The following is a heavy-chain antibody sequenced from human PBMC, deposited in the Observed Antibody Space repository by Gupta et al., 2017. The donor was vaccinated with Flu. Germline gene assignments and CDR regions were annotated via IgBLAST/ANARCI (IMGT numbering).Heavy chain of an antibody. CDR1: GGSISSGSYY. J-gene: IGHJ3*02. V-gene: IGHV4-61*02. D-gene: IGHD3-22*01. Sequence: QVQLQESGPGLVKPSQTLSLTCTVSGGSISSGSYYWSWIRQPAGKGLEWIGRIYTSGSTNYNPSLKSRVTISVDTSKNQFSLKLSSVTAADTAVYYCARDCEGVKSDSSGYSDAFDIWGQGTMVTVSS. CDR3: ARDCEGVKSDSSGYSDAFDI. CDR2: IYTSGST.